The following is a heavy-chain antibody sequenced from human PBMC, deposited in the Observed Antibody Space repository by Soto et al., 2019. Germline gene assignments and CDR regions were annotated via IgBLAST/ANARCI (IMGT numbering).Heavy chain of an antibody. CDR2: INHSGST. J-gene: IGHJ4*02. V-gene: IGHV4-34*01. D-gene: IGHD2-21*01. CDR3: ARGYIAMDY. Sequence: SETLSLTCAIYGGSCSGYYWSWLRQPPGKGLEWIGEINHSGSTNYNPSLKSRVTISADNAKNSLFLQMDSLRAEDTAVYYCARGYIAMDYWGQGTLVTVSS. CDR1: GGSCSGYY.